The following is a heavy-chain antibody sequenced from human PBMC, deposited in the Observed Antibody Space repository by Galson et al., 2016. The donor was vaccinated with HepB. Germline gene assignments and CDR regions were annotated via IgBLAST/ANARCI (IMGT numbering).Heavy chain of an antibody. D-gene: IGHD6-19*01. V-gene: IGHV3-53*01. CDR3: ARDHGSARYGGAFDT. CDR2: IYIDGNA. CDR1: GFSVSDYY. Sequence: SLRLSCAASGFSVSDYYMTWVRQAPGKGLEWVSVIYIDGNAYYAGSVKGRFTMSRDSSQNTVYLQMNSLGAEDTAVYYCARDHGSARYGGAFDTWGQGTMVTVSS. J-gene: IGHJ3*02.